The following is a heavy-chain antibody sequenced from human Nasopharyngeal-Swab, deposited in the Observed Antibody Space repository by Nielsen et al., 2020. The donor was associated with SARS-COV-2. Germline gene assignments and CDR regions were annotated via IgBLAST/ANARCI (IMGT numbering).Heavy chain of an antibody. V-gene: IGHV3-23*01. D-gene: IGHD6-13*01. CDR3: AKLYSAKEAAGPFDY. CDR2: ISGSGGST. Sequence: VRQAAGKGLEWVSAISGSGGSTYYADSVKGRFTISRDNSKNTLYLQMNSLRAEDTAVYYCAKLYSAKEAAGPFDYWGQGTLVTVSS. J-gene: IGHJ4*02.